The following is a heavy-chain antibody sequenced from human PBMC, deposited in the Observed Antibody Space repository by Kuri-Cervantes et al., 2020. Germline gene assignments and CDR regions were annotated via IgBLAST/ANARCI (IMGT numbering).Heavy chain of an antibody. CDR3: ARAWQWVVS. V-gene: IGHV3-23*01. CDR1: GFDFSANP. D-gene: IGHD6-19*01. Sequence: GVLKISCAASGFDFSANPMSWVRQAPGKGLEWVSRISKTADTTYYTDSVKGRFTVSRDNSKNTLSLQMTSLRAEDTAVYYCARAWQWVVSWGQGTLVTVSS. CDR2: ISKTADTT. J-gene: IGHJ5*02.